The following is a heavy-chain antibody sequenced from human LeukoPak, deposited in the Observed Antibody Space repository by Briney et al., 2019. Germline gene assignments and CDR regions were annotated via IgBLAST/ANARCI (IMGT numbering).Heavy chain of an antibody. J-gene: IGHJ4*02. D-gene: IGHD3-3*01. CDR3: AREGGYDFWSGYPLRDYYFDY. Sequence: GGSLRLSCAASGFTFSSYSMNWVRQAPGKGPEWVSSISSSSSYIYYADSVKGRFTISRDNAKNSLYLQMNSLRAEDTAVYYCAREGGYDFWSGYPLRDYYFDYWGQGTLVTVSS. CDR2: ISSSSSYI. V-gene: IGHV3-21*01. CDR1: GFTFSSYS.